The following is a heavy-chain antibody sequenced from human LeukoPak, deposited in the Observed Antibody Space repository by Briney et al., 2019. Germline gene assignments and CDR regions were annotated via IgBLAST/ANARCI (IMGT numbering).Heavy chain of an antibody. J-gene: IGHJ4*02. Sequence: PGGSLRLSCAAFGFIFSRYGMHWVRQAPGKGLEWVAVISYEGKNKYYADSVKGRFTISRDNSKNTLYLQMNSLRAEDTAVYYCARDWAVAGSYYFDYWGQGTLVTVSS. CDR3: ARDWAVAGSYYFDY. D-gene: IGHD6-19*01. V-gene: IGHV3-30*03. CDR2: ISYEGKNK. CDR1: GFIFSRYG.